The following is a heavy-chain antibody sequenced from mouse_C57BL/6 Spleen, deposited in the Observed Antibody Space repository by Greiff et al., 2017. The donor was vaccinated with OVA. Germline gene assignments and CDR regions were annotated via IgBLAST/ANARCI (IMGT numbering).Heavy chain of an antibody. D-gene: IGHD4-1*01. CDR3: TRNPGTYYAMDY. V-gene: IGHV5-9-1*02. CDR1: GFTFSSYA. CDR2: ISSGGDYI. J-gene: IGHJ4*01. Sequence: EVQGVESGEGLVKPGGSLKLSCAASGFTFSSYAMSWVRQTPEKRLEWVAYISSGGDYIYYADTVKGRFTISRDNARNTLYLQMSSLKSEDTAMYYCTRNPGTYYAMDYWGQGTSVTVSS.